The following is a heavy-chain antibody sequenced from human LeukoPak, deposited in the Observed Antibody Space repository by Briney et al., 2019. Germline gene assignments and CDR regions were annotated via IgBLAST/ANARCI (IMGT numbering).Heavy chain of an antibody. CDR3: AKERIAVADDAFDI. D-gene: IGHD6-19*01. J-gene: IGHJ3*02. CDR2: IKQDGSEK. V-gene: IGHV3-7*01. Sequence: GGSLRLSCAASGFTSSSYWMSWVRQAPGKGLEWVANIKQDGSEKYYVDSVKGRFTISRDNAKNSLYLQMNSLRAEDTAVYYCAKERIAVADDAFDIWGQGTMVTVSS. CDR1: GFTSSSYW.